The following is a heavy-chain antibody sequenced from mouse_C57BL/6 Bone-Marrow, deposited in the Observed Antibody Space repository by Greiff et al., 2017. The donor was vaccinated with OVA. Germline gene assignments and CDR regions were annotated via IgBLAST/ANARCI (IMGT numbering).Heavy chain of an antibody. J-gene: IGHJ4*01. CDR3: ARGGYGYAMDY. Sequence: QVQLQQPGAELVKPGASVKLSCKASGYTFTSYWMHWVKQRPGQGLEWIGMIHPNSGSTNYNEKFKSKATLTVDKSSSTAYMQLSSLHSEDSAVYYCARGGYGYAMDYWGQGTSVTVSS. V-gene: IGHV1-64*01. CDR1: GYTFTSYW. D-gene: IGHD2-2*01. CDR2: IHPNSGST.